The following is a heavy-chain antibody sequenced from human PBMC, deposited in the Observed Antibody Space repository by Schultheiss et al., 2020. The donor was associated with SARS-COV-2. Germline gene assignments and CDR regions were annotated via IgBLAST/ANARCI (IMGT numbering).Heavy chain of an antibody. CDR2: ISGSGVNT. V-gene: IGHV3-23*01. D-gene: IGHD5-18*01. CDR1: GFTFSSYA. J-gene: IGHJ4*02. CDR3: ARGVTALEY. Sequence: GGSLRLSCAASGFTFSSYAMTWVRQAPGKGLEWVSVISGSGVNTYYVDSVKGRFTISRDNSKNTLYLQMNSLRAEDTAVYYCARGVTALEYWGQGTLVTVSS.